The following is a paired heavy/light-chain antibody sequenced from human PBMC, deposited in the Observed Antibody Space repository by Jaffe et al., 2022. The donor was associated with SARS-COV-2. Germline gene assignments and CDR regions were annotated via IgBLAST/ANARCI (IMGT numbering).Light chain of an antibody. CDR1: QDISNY. J-gene: IGKJ2*01. CDR3: QQYDNVPYT. V-gene: IGKV1-33*01. CDR2: AAS. Sequence: DIQMTQSPSSLSASVGDRVTITCQASQDISNYLNWYQQKLGKAPKLLIYAASNLETGVPSRFSGRRSGTEFTFTISSLQPEDIATYYCQQYDNVPYTFGQGTKLEIK.
Heavy chain of an antibody. D-gene: IGHD4-17*01. Sequence: EVQLVESGGGLVKPGGSLRLSCAASGFTFSNVWMSWVRQAPGKGLEWIGRIKSESDGGRTEYAAPVKGRFFISRDDSKKTLSLQMNSLKTEDTAVYYCTSQRGLGRWEVTMSSYYYGMDVWGQGTTVTVSS. J-gene: IGHJ6*02. CDR2: IKSESDGGRT. CDR3: TSQRGLGRWEVTMSSYYYGMDV. V-gene: IGHV3-15*01. CDR1: GFTFSNVW.